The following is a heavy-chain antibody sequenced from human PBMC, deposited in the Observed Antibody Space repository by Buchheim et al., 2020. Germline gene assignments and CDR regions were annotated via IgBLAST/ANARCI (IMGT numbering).Heavy chain of an antibody. D-gene: IGHD6-6*01. J-gene: IGHJ4*02. CDR1: GGSISSGSYY. CDR2: IYTSGST. CDR3: ARDGAARPPYYFDY. Sequence: QVQLQESGPGLVKPSQTLSLTCTVSGGSISSGSYYWSWIRQPAGKGLEWIGRIYTSGSTNYNPPLKSRVTISVDTSKNQFSLKLSSVTAADTAVYYCARDGAARPPYYFDYWGQGTL. V-gene: IGHV4-61*02.